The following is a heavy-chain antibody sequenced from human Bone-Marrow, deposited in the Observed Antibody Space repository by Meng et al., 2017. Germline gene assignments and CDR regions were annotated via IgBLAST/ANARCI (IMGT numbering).Heavy chain of an antibody. J-gene: IGHJ4*02. Sequence: VQVGEFGGGLLQPGGALRLYCAASGFTFSSYGLHWVRQAPGKGLEWVAVIWYDGSNKYYADSVKGRFTISRDNSKNTLYLQMNSLTADDTAVYFCARMRPYNSRTNFDYWGQGTLVTVSS. V-gene: IGHV3-33*01. CDR3: ARMRPYNSRTNFDY. D-gene: IGHD6-13*01. CDR1: GFTFSSYG. CDR2: IWYDGSNK.